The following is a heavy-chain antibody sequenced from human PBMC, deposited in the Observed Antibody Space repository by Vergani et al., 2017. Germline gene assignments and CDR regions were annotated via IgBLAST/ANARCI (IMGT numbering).Heavy chain of an antibody. CDR3: ARVLPTAYYYFGMDV. D-gene: IGHD3-10*01. Sequence: QVQLQESGPGLVKPSETLSLTCTVSGGSISSYYWSWIRQPPGKGLEWIGYIYYSGSTNYNPSLKRRVTISVDTSKNQFSLKLSSVTAADTAVYYCARVLPTAYYYFGMDVWGQGTTVTVSS. V-gene: IGHV4-59*01. J-gene: IGHJ6*02. CDR2: IYYSGST. CDR1: GGSISSYY.